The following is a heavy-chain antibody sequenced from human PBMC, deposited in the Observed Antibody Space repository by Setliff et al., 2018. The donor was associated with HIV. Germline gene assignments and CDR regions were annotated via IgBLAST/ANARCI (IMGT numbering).Heavy chain of an antibody. CDR1: VGTFSGHY. Sequence: SETLSLTCAVYVGTFSGHYWIWIRQPPGKGLEWIGETNPSGSTKYNPSLKSRVTISVDTSKNQFSLKMSSVTAADTAVYYCARGVVDYDFWSGSGDYYYMDVWGKGTTVTVSS. CDR2: TNPSGST. CDR3: ARGVVDYDFWSGSGDYYYMDV. D-gene: IGHD3-3*01. V-gene: IGHV4-34*01. J-gene: IGHJ6*03.